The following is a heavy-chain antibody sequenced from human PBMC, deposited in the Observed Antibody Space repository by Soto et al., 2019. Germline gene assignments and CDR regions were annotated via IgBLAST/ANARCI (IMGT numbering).Heavy chain of an antibody. J-gene: IGHJ3*01. Sequence: EGRLVESGGGLVQPGGSLRLSCVGSGYTFSPYWMSWDRQAPGKGLEWVSRINSEGTFTPYADSVKGRFTISRDNAQNTLYLQMHSLRAEDTALYFCVRDRGYPDSFDVWGRGTMVTVSS. CDR3: VRDRGYPDSFDV. CDR2: INSEGTFT. D-gene: IGHD1-1*01. V-gene: IGHV3-74*01. CDR1: GYTFSPYW.